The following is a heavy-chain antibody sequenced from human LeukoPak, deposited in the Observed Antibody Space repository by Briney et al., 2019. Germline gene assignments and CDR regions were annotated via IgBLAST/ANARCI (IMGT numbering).Heavy chain of an antibody. Sequence: ASVKVSCKASGYTFTGYYMHWVRQAPGQGLEWMGIINPSGGSTSYAQKFQGRVTMTRDTSTSTVYMELSSLRSEDTAVYYCARADYYGSGSYSTEAFDYWGQGTLVTVSS. J-gene: IGHJ4*02. D-gene: IGHD3-10*01. CDR1: GYTFTGYY. V-gene: IGHV1-46*01. CDR3: ARADYYGSGSYSTEAFDY. CDR2: INPSGGST.